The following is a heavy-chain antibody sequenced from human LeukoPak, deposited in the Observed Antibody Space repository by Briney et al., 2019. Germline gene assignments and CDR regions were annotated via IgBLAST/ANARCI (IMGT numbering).Heavy chain of an antibody. Sequence: GGSLRLSCAASGFTFSNFGMNWVRQAPGKGLEWVSAISGSGGSTFSADSVKGRFTISRDNSQNTLYLQMYGLRVEDTAVYFCAKALHFCGGGSCYFDSWGQGTLVSVPS. CDR3: AKALHFCGGGSCYFDS. D-gene: IGHD2-21*01. CDR2: ISGSGGST. V-gene: IGHV3-23*01. CDR1: GFTFSNFG. J-gene: IGHJ4*02.